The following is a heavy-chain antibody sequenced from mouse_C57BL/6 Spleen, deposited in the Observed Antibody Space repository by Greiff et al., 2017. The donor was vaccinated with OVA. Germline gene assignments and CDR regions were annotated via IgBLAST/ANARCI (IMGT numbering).Heavy chain of an antibody. J-gene: IGHJ2*01. CDR3: ARHEDRFYYGSSSYYFDY. V-gene: IGHV1-62-2*01. CDR1: GYTFTEYT. CDR2: FYPGSGSI. D-gene: IGHD1-1*01. Sequence: QVQLKQSGAELVKPGASVKLSCKASGYTFTEYTIHWVKQRSGQGLEWIGWFYPGSGSIKYNEKFKDKATLTADKSSSTVYMELSRLTSEDSAVYFCARHEDRFYYGSSSYYFDYWGQGTTLTVSS.